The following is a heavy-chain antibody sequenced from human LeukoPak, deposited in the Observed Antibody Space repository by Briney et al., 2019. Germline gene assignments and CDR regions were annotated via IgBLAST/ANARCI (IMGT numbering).Heavy chain of an antibody. CDR3: ASLMGDYYDSSGYPLDY. Sequence: SGGSPRLSCAASGFTFSSYWMHWVRQAPGKGLVWVSRINSDGSSTSYADSVKGRFTISRDNAKNTLYLQMNSLRAEDTAVYYCASLMGDYYDSSGYPLDYWGQGTLVTVSS. V-gene: IGHV3-74*01. CDR2: INSDGSST. J-gene: IGHJ4*02. D-gene: IGHD3-22*01. CDR1: GFTFSSYW.